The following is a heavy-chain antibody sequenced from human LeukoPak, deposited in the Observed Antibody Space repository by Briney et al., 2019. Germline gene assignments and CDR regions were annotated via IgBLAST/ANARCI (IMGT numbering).Heavy chain of an antibody. CDR3: ARGNIAAAGSGWFGP. V-gene: IGHV4-59*01. D-gene: IGHD6-13*01. CDR1: GGSLSSYY. Sequence: SETLSLTCTVSGGSLSSYYWTWIRQPPGKGLEWIGSIYYSGVTNYNPSLKSRVTISVDTSKNQLSLKLNSVTAADTAVYYCARGNIAAAGSGWFGPWGQGTLVTVSS. J-gene: IGHJ5*02. CDR2: IYYSGVT.